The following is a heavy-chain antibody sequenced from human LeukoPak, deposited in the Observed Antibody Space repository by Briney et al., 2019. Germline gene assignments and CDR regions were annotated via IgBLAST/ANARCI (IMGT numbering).Heavy chain of an antibody. J-gene: IGHJ5*02. V-gene: IGHV1-69*13. CDR3: AREVAVEGVGIPPDNWFDP. Sequence: SVKVSFKAPGGTFSSYAISWVRQAPGQGLEWMGGIIPIFGTANYAQKFQGRVTITADESTSTAYMELSSLRSEDTAVYYCAREVAVEGVGIPPDNWFDPWGQGTLVTVSS. CDR1: GGTFSSYA. CDR2: IIPIFGTA. D-gene: IGHD6-19*01.